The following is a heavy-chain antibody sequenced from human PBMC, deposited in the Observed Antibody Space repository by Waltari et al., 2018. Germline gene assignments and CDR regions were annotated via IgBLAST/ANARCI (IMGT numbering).Heavy chain of an antibody. Sequence: QLQLQVSGPGLVKPSETLSLTCTVPGGSISSSSYDWGWIRQTPGKGLEWIGSIYYSWSTNSNPPCKSRVTIAVYTSKNHFSLKLSSVTAADTAVYYGARHAYGNYYESSGYYYVPGAFDIWGQGTMVTVSS. CDR1: GGSISSSSYD. CDR3: ARHAYGNYYESSGYYYVPGAFDI. CDR2: IYYSWST. V-gene: IGHV4-39*01. D-gene: IGHD3-22*01. J-gene: IGHJ3*02.